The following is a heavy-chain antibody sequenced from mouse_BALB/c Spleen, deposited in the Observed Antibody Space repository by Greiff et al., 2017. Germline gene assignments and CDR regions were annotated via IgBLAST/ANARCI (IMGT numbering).Heavy chain of an antibody. CDR1: GFSLTSYG. V-gene: IGHV2-9*02. D-gene: IGHD1-1*01. CDR2: IWAGGST. Sequence: QVQLKESGPGLVAPSQSLSITCTVSGFSLTSYGVHWVRQPPGKGLEWLGVIWAGGSTNYNSALMSRLSISKDNSKSQVFLKMNSLQTDDTAMYYCARDFHYYGSSYRFDYWGQGTTLTVSS. CDR3: ARDFHYYGSSYRFDY. J-gene: IGHJ2*01.